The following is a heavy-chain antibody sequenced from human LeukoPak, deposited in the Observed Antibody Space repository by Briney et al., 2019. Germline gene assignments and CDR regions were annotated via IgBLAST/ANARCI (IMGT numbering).Heavy chain of an antibody. J-gene: IGHJ4*02. CDR2: IKRKTDGGTT. CDR3: TTLTSFRELDMFRNY. Sequence: PGGSLRLSCAVSGFTFSNAWMNWVRQAPGKGLEWVGRIKRKTDGGTTDYAAPVEGRFTISRDDSKNTLYLQMNSLKTEDTAVYYCTTLTSFRELDMFRNYWGQGTLVTVSS. V-gene: IGHV3-15*01. CDR1: GFTFSNAW. D-gene: IGHD1-26*01.